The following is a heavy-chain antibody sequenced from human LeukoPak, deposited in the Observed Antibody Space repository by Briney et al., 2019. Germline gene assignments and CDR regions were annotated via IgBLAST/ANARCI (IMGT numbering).Heavy chain of an antibody. CDR2: LYSDGNT. D-gene: IGHD1-14*01. J-gene: IGHJ4*02. Sequence: GGSLRLSCAASGFTVITNDMTWVRQAPGKGLEWVSVLYSDGNTKYADSVQGRFTISRDNSKNTQYLEMNSLSPDDTAVYYCARGVEPLAANTLAYWGQGALVTVSS. CDR1: GFTVITND. V-gene: IGHV3-53*01. CDR3: ARGVEPLAANTLAY.